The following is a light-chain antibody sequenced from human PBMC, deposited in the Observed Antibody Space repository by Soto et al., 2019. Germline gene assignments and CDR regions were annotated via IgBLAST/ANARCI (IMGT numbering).Light chain of an antibody. V-gene: IGKV1-39*01. J-gene: IGKJ4*01. CDR1: QTIRTY. CDR3: QQAYSKNT. CDR2: AAS. Sequence: DIQMTQSPSSLSASVGDRVTIACRASQTIRTYLNWYQQNPGKAPKLLIYAASNLQSAVPSRFSGSGSGTDFTLNISSLQPEDFATYYCQQAYSKNTFGGGTKVEIK.